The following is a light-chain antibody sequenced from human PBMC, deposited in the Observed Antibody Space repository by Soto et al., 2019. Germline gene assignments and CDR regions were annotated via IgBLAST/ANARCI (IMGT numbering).Light chain of an antibody. V-gene: IGLV2-11*01. CDR3: CSYAGIYTRWV. Sequence: QSALTQPRSVSGSPGQSVTISCTGSSSDVGTYNFVSWYQQHPGKAPKLMIFDVNKRPSGVPDRFSGSKSGNTASLTISGLQADDEADYRCCSYAGIYTRWVFGGGTKLTVL. J-gene: IGLJ3*02. CDR1: SSDVGTYNF. CDR2: DVN.